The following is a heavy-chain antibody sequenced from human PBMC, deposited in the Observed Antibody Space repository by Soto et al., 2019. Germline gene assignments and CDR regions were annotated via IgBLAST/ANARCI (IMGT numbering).Heavy chain of an antibody. D-gene: IGHD3-9*01. CDR3: ARVPDYSETTGYFHFDT. Sequence: SETLSLTCAVYGASLRGYYFSWIRQSPGKGLEWIGEVNHGPTTNYNPSLRSRVAISVDASKNQFSLKVNSVTAADTAVYYCARVPDYSETTGYFHFDTWGQGILVTVSS. CDR2: VNHGPTT. V-gene: IGHV4-34*01. CDR1: GASLRGYY. J-gene: IGHJ4*02.